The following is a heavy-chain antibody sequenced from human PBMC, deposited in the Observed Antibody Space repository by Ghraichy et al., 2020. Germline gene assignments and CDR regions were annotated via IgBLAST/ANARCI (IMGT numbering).Heavy chain of an antibody. D-gene: IGHD1-26*01. CDR1: GFTFSSYG. CDR2: ISYDGSNK. J-gene: IGHJ4*02. CDR3: AKRPLSDSGSYYLDY. Sequence: GGSLRLSCAASGFTFSSYGMHWVRQAPGKGLEWVAVISYDGSNKYYADSVKGRFTISRDNSKNTLYLQMNSLRAEDTAVYYCAKRPLSDSGSYYLDYWGQGTLVTVSS. V-gene: IGHV3-30*18.